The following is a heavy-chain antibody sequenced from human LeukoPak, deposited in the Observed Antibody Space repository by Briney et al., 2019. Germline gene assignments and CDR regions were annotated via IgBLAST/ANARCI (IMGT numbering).Heavy chain of an antibody. V-gene: IGHV4-39*07. D-gene: IGHD3-22*01. CDR3: ARDSSGYYSY. J-gene: IGHJ4*02. CDR2: IHYRGNT. CDR1: GGSISSSSYY. Sequence: PSETLSLTCTVSGGSISSSSYYWGWIRQPPGKGLEWIGTIHYRGNTYYNPSLKSRVAISVDTSKNQFSLKLSSVTAADTAVYYCARDSSGYYSYWGQGTLVTVSS.